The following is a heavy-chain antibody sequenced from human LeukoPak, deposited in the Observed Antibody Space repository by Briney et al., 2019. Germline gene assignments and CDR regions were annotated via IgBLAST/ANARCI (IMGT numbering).Heavy chain of an antibody. CDR3: ARLDHDYGDY. J-gene: IGHJ4*02. CDR1: GFTFSSYA. Sequence: GGSLRLSCAASGFTFSSYAMSWVRQAPGKGLEWVSSISGSGNRTYYADSVKGRFTISRDDAKNSLYLQMNSLRAEDTAVYYCARLDHDYGDYGSQGTLVTVSS. V-gene: IGHV3-23*01. CDR2: ISGSGNRT.